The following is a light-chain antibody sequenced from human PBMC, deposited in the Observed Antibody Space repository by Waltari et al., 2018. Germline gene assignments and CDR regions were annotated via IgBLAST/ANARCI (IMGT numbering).Light chain of an antibody. CDR3: QHLNSYPLN. J-gene: IGKJ4*01. V-gene: IGKV1-9*01. CDR1: QDIPSY. Sequence: DIYLTQSPSFLSASVGDRVTITCRASQDIPSYLAWYSLRPGQSPRLIIYVASKLQSGVPSRFSGSGTGTDFTLTISGLQPEDFATYYCQHLNSYPLNFGGGTKVEIK. CDR2: VAS.